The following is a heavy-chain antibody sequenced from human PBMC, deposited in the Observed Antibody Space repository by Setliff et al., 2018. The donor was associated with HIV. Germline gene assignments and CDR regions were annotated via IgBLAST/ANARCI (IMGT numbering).Heavy chain of an antibody. Sequence: PSETLSLTCAVSGYSISSGCYWGWIRQPPGKGLEWIGSMYHTGSTYYSPSLNSRFTISVDTSKNQFSLKLRSVTAADTAVYYCARQPLCNDYDWRSYYFDYWGQGSLVTVSS. J-gene: IGHJ4*02. D-gene: IGHD4-17*01. CDR2: MYHTGST. CDR3: ARQPLCNDYDWRSYYFDY. V-gene: IGHV4-38-2*01. CDR1: GYSISSGCY.